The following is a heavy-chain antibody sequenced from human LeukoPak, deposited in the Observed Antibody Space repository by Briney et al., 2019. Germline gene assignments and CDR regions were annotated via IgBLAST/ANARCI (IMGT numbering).Heavy chain of an antibody. D-gene: IGHD3-3*01. Sequence: GRSLRLSCAASGFTFSSYAMHWVRQAPGKGLEWVAVISYDGGNKYYADSVKGRFTISRDNAKNSLYLQMNSLRAEDTAVYYCARDLEYYDFWSGYSKLDYWGQGTLVTVSS. CDR1: GFTFSSYA. V-gene: IGHV3-30-3*01. CDR2: ISYDGGNK. CDR3: ARDLEYYDFWSGYSKLDY. J-gene: IGHJ4*02.